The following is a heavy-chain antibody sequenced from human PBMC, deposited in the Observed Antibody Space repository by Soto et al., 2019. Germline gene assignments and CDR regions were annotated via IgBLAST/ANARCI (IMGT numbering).Heavy chain of an antibody. J-gene: IGHJ4*02. CDR2: ISPYNGNT. V-gene: IGHV1-18*04. CDR1: GYFFTSYG. Sequence: GASVKVSCKASGYFFTSYGISWVRQAPGQGLEWMGWISPYNGNTKNAQNFQGRVTMTTDTSTYTAYMEVRRLRSDDSAVYYCARDFGSDLSAPGAVFDYWGQGTLVTVPQ. D-gene: IGHD3-3*01. CDR3: ARDFGSDLSAPGAVFDY.